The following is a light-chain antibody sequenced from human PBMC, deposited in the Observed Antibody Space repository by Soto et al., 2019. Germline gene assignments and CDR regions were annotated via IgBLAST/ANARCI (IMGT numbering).Light chain of an antibody. Sequence: QSALTQPASVSGSPGQSITISCTGTSSDVGSYNLDSWYQQHPGKAPKLMIYEVSKRPSGVSDRFSGSKSGNTASLTISGLLAEDEAVYYCCSYAGSPTFYVFGAGTKVTVL. J-gene: IGLJ1*01. CDR1: SSDVGSYNL. V-gene: IGLV2-23*02. CDR2: EVS. CDR3: CSYAGSPTFYV.